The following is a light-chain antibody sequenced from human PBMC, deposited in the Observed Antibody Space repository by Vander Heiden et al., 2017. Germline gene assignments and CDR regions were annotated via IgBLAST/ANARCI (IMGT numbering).Light chain of an antibody. CDR2: EVT. Sequence: QYALSQPASVSGSPGQSITISCPGTSSDVWRYNLVSWSQQIPGQAPNLMLYEVTKRPSGVSNRFSGSKSGNTASLTISGLQAEDEADYYCCSRAVSSAFYVFGTGTKVTVL. V-gene: IGLV2-23*02. CDR3: CSRAVSSAFYV. J-gene: IGLJ1*01. CDR1: SSDVWRYNL.